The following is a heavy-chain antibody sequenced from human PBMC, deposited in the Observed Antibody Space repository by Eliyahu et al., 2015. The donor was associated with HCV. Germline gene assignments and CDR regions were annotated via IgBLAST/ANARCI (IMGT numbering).Heavy chain of an antibody. J-gene: IGHJ5*02. D-gene: IGHD6-19*01. CDR2: IYYSGST. V-gene: IGHV4-59*01. CDR3: ARDRYSSGWWNWFDP. CDR1: GGSISSYY. Sequence: QVQLQESGPGLVKPSETLSLTCTVXGGSISSYYWSWIRQPPGKGLEWIGYIYYSGSTNYNPSLKSRVTISVDTSKNQFSLKLSSVTAADTAVYYCARDRYSSGWWNWFDPWGQGTLVTVSS.